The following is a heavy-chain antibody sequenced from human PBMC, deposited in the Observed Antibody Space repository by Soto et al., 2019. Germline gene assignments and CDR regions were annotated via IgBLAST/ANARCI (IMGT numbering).Heavy chain of an antibody. CDR2: IIPIFGTP. CDR1: GGSFRSYA. Sequence: QVQLVQSGAEVKKPGSSVKVSCKASGGSFRSYAVNWVRQAPGQGLECLGGIIPIFGTPNYAQKFHGRVSITADESTSTASMALISLTSEDTAVYYCAYCANRRYFFDSWGQGTLVTVSS. CDR3: AYCANRRYFFDS. V-gene: IGHV1-69*12. J-gene: IGHJ5*01. D-gene: IGHD1-20*01.